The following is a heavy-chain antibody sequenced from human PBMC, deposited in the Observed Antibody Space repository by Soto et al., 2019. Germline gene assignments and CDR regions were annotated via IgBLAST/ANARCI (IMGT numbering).Heavy chain of an antibody. CDR2: INPSGGST. CDR1: GYTFTSYY. J-gene: IGHJ4*02. CDR3: ARQLTIFGVVTTSLDY. V-gene: IGHV1-46*03. D-gene: IGHD3-3*01. Sequence: ASVKVSCKASGYTFTSYYMHWVQRATGQGLEWMGIINPSGGSTSYAQKFQGRVTMTRDTSTSTVYMELSSLRSEDTAVYYCARQLTIFGVVTTSLDYWGQGTLVTVSS.